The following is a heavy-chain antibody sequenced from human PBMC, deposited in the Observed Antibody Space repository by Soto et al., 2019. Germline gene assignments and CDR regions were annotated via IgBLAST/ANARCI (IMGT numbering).Heavy chain of an antibody. CDR3: ARLYKDDSSGYYAFDI. J-gene: IGHJ3*02. D-gene: IGHD3-22*01. Sequence: SETLSLTCTVSGGSISSSSYYWGWIRQPPGKGLEWIGVIYYSGSTYYNPSLKSRVTISVDTSKNQFSLKLSSVTAADTAVYYCARLYKDDSSGYYAFDIWGQGTMVTVSS. V-gene: IGHV4-39*01. CDR1: GGSISSSSYY. CDR2: IYYSGST.